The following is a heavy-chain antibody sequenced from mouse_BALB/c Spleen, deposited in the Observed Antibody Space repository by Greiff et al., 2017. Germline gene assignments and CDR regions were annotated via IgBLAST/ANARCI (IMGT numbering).Heavy chain of an antibody. D-gene: IGHD2-10*01. J-gene: IGHJ4*01. CDR2: ISYSGST. CDR1: GDSITSGY. Sequence: EVKLLESGPSLVKPSQTLSLTCSVTGDSITSGYWNWIRKFPGNKLEYMGYISYSGSTYYNPSLKSRISITRDTSKNQYYLQLNSVTTEDTATYYCARYAYRGDYYAMDYWGQGTSVTVSA. CDR3: ARYAYRGDYYAMDY. V-gene: IGHV3-8*02.